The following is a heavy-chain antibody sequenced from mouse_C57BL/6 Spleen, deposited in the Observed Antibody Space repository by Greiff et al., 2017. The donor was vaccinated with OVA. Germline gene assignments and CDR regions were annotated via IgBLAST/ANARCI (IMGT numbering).Heavy chain of an antibody. J-gene: IGHJ2*01. V-gene: IGHV14-4*01. D-gene: IGHD4-1*02. CDR3: TTGLQLGYFDY. Sequence: VQLQQSGAELVRPGASVKLSCTASGFNIKDDYMHWVKQRPEQGLEWIGWIDPENGDTEYASKFQGKATITADTSSNTAYLQLSSLTSEDTAVYYCTTGLQLGYFDYWGQGTTLTVSS. CDR2: IDPENGDT. CDR1: GFNIKDDY.